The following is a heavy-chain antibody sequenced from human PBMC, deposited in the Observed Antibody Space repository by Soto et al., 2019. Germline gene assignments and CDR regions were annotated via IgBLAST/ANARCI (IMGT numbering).Heavy chain of an antibody. J-gene: IGHJ3*02. Sequence: ASVKVSCKASGYTFTSYGISWVRQAPGQGLEWMGWISAYNGNTNYAQKLQGRVTMTTDTSTSTAYMELRSLRSDDTAVYYCAGSAWYYYDSSGFYAFDIWGQGTMVTVSS. D-gene: IGHD3-22*01. CDR2: ISAYNGNT. CDR3: AGSAWYYYDSSGFYAFDI. V-gene: IGHV1-18*01. CDR1: GYTFTSYG.